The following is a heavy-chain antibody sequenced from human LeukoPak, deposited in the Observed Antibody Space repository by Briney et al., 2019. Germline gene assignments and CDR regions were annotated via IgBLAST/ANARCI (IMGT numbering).Heavy chain of an antibody. Sequence: ASVKVSCKASGYIFTGYNLHWVRQAPGQGLEWMGWINPNSGGTNYAQKFQGWVTMTRDTSINTAYMELGRLRSEDTAVYYCARGLTSSWPDYWGQGTLVTVSS. D-gene: IGHD6-13*01. J-gene: IGHJ4*02. CDR3: ARGLTSSWPDY. CDR1: GYIFTGYN. V-gene: IGHV1-2*04. CDR2: INPNSGGT.